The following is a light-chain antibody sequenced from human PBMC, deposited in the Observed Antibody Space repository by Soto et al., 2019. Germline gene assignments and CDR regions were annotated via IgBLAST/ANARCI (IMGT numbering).Light chain of an antibody. Sequence: QSVLTQPASVSGSPGQSITISRTGTSSDVGAYDYVSWYQQHPDKAPKLIIFVVSNRPSGVSNRFSGSKSGNTASLTISGLQAEDEADYYCSLYTSSDTPYVFGTGTKLTVL. CDR1: SSDVGAYDY. J-gene: IGLJ1*01. CDR2: VVS. V-gene: IGLV2-14*01. CDR3: SLYTSSDTPYV.